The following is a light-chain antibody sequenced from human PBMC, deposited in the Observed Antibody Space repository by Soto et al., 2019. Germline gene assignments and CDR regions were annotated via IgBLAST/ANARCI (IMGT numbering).Light chain of an antibody. J-gene: IGLJ1*01. V-gene: IGLV2-14*01. CDR2: DVS. CDR3: SSYTSTSTPYV. Sequence: QSVLTQPASMSGSPGQSITISCTGTSSDVGGYNYVSWYQQHPGKAPKVMIYDVSNRPSGVSNRFSGSKSGNTASLTISGLQAEDEADYYCSSYTSTSTPYVFGTGTKLTVL. CDR1: SSDVGGYNY.